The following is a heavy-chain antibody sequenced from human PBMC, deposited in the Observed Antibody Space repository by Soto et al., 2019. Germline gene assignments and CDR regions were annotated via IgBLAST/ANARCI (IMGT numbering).Heavy chain of an antibody. V-gene: IGHV3-23*01. CDR3: AKMSDFWSGSPTSPFDY. CDR2: ISGSGSST. CDR1: GSTFSSYA. Sequence: GGSLRLSCAASGSTFSSYAMRWVRQAPGPGLEWVSVISGSGSSTYYADSVKGRFTISRDNSKKTLYVQMNSLRAEDTAVHYCAKMSDFWSGSPTSPFDYWGQGTQVTVSS. D-gene: IGHD3-3*01. J-gene: IGHJ4*02.